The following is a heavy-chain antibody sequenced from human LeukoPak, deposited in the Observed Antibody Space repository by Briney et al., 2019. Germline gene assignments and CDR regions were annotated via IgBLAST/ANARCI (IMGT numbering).Heavy chain of an antibody. Sequence: GGSLRLSCAASGFTFSSYSMNWVRQAPGKGLEWVSYISSSSSTIYYADSVKGRFTISRDNAKNSLYLQMNSLRDEDTAVYYCARGLRNGSGYSGYEPPASFDYWGQGTLVTVSS. J-gene: IGHJ4*02. D-gene: IGHD5-12*01. V-gene: IGHV3-48*02. CDR2: ISSSSSTI. CDR3: ARGLRNGSGYSGYEPPASFDY. CDR1: GFTFSSYS.